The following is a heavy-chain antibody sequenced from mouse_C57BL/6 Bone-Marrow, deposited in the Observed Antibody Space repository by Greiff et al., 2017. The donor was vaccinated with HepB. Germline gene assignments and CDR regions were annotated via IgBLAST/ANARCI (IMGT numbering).Heavy chain of an antibody. D-gene: IGHD2-5*01. CDR1: GYSFTGYY. V-gene: IGHV1-42*01. CDR2: INPSTGGT. Sequence: EVQLQQSGPELVKPGASVKISCKASGYSFTGYYMNWVKQSPEKSLEWIGEINPSTGGTTYNQKFKAKATLTVDKSSSTAYMQLKSLTSEDSAVYYCARYSNYVKGAMDYWGQGTSVTVSS. J-gene: IGHJ4*01. CDR3: ARYSNYVKGAMDY.